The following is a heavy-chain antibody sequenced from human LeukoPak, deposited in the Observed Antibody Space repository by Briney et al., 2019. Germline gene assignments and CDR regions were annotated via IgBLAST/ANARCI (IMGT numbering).Heavy chain of an antibody. V-gene: IGHV1-24*01. D-gene: IGHD6-19*01. J-gene: IGHJ4*02. CDR1: GYTLTELS. CDR2: FDPGDGET. CDR3: ATGGIAVAGPPFDY. Sequence: GASVKVSCKVSGYTLTELSMHWVRQAPGKGLEWMGGFDPGDGETIYAQKFQGRVTMTEDTSTDTAYMELSSLRSEDTAVYYCATGGIAVAGPPFDYWGQGTLATVSS.